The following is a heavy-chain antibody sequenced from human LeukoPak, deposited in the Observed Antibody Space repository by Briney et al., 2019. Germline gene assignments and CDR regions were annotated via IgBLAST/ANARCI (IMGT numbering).Heavy chain of an antibody. CDR1: GFTFSTYW. J-gene: IGHJ4*02. CDR2: IYSGGST. V-gene: IGHV3-66*01. CDR3: ALVPRGY. Sequence: GGSLRLSCAASGFTFSTYWMSWVRQAPGKGLEWVSVIYSGGSTYYADSVKGRFTISRDNAKNSLYLQMNSLRAEDTAVYYCALVPRGYWGLGTLVTVSS. D-gene: IGHD5-12*01.